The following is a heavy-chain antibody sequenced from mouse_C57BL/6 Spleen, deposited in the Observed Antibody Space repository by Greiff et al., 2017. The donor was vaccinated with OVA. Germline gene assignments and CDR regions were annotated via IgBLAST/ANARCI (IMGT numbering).Heavy chain of an antibody. J-gene: IGHJ2*01. CDR2: IDPETGGT. D-gene: IGHD1-1*01. V-gene: IGHV1-15*01. CDR3: TSPANYGRRGVDY. Sequence: VQLQQSGAELVRPGASVTLSCKASGYTFTDYEMHWVKQTPVHGLEWIGAIDPETGGTAYNQKFKGKAILTADKSSSTAYMELRSLTSEDSAVYYCTSPANYGRRGVDYWGQGTTLTVSS. CDR1: GYTFTDYE.